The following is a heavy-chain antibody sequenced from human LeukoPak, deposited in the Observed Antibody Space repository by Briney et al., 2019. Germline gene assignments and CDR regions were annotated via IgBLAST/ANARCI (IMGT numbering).Heavy chain of an antibody. CDR1: GGSISSYY. Sequence: SETLSLTCTVSGGSISSYYWSWIRQPPGKGLEWIGYIYYSGSTYYNPSLKSRVTISVDTSKNQFSLKLSSVTAADTAVYYCARGALDHDAFDIWGQGTMVTVSS. CDR3: ARGALDHDAFDI. V-gene: IGHV4-59*12. D-gene: IGHD3-3*01. J-gene: IGHJ3*02. CDR2: IYYSGST.